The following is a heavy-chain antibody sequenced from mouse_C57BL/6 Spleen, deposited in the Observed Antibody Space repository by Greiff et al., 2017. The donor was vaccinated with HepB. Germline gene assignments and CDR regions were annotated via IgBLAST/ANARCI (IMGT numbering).Heavy chain of an antibody. D-gene: IGHD1-1*01. V-gene: IGHV1-64*01. Sequence: QVQLQQPGAELVKPGASVKLSCKASGYTFTSYWMHWVKQRPGQGLEWIGMIHPNSGSTNYNEKFKSKATLTVDKSSSTAYMQLSSLTSEDSAVYYCARPLITTVPGWYFDVWGTGTTVTVSS. CDR1: GYTFTSYW. CDR2: IHPNSGST. CDR3: ARPLITTVPGWYFDV. J-gene: IGHJ1*03.